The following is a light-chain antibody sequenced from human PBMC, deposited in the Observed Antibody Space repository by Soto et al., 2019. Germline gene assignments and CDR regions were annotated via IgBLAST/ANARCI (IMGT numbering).Light chain of an antibody. CDR3: QQSYRFPRT. V-gene: IGKV1-39*01. J-gene: IGKJ4*01. CDR1: QSISSY. CDR2: ATS. Sequence: DIQMTQSPSFLSASVGDSVTLTCRARQSISSYVNWYQHKPGRAPKILIYATSVLQGGVPSRFSGSQSGTEFTLTISSLQPEDFATYYCQQSYRFPRTFGGGTKVEFK.